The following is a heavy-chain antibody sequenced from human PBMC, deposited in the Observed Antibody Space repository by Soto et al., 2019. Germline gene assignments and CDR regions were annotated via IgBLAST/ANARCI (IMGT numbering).Heavy chain of an antibody. D-gene: IGHD3-10*01. J-gene: IGHJ4*02. CDR1: GFSFSSFA. CDR3: AKDLTGLKGSDF. CDR2: ISGSAVTL. V-gene: IGHV3-23*01. Sequence: DVQLLESGGAFVQPGGSLRLSCAASGFSFSSFAMSWVRQAPGKGLEWVSTISGSAVTLFYADSVRGRFTISRDNSKNTLYLQMNSLRAEDTAVYFCAKDLTGLKGSDFWGQGTRVSVSS.